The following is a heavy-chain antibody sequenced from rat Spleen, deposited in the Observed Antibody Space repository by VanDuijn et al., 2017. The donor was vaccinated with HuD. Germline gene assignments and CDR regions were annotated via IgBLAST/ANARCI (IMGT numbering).Heavy chain of an antibody. CDR1: GFNFSSYY. J-gene: IGHJ1*01. V-gene: IGHV5-25*01. CDR3: TRRGYLSDWYFDF. CDR2: IDTGGSNT. D-gene: IGHD4-4*01. Sequence: EVQLVESGGGLVQPGRSMRLSCAASGFNFSSYYMAWVRQAPTKGLEWVASIDTGGSNTYYRPSVKGRFTISRDNAKSTLYLRMDSLRSEDTATYYCTRRGYLSDWYFDFWGPGTMVTVSS.